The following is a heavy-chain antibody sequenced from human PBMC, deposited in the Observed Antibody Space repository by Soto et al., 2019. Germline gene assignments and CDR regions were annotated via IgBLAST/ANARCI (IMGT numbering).Heavy chain of an antibody. CDR2: IYYSGST. V-gene: IGHV4-59*01. D-gene: IGHD3-22*01. J-gene: IGHJ4*02. CDR1: GGSISGYY. CDR3: ARAAYYPDSSGYFLDQ. Sequence: SETLSLTCSVSGGSISGYYWGWIRQPPGKGLEWIAYIYYSGSTNYNPSLKSRVTISLDASKNQFSLKLTSVTAADAAVYYCARAAYYPDSSGYFLDQWGQGTLVTVSS.